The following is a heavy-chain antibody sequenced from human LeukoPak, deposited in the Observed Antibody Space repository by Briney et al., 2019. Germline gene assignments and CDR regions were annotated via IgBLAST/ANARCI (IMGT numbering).Heavy chain of an antibody. J-gene: IGHJ4*02. D-gene: IGHD3-10*01. CDR2: IKGDGGSP. V-gene: IGHV3-74*01. Sequence: GGSLRLSCAASGFTFSSYWMHWDRQVPGKGLVWVSRIKGDGGSPTYADSVKGRFTISRDNAKHTLYLQMNSLRAEDTAVYYCARKPDYYGADYWGQGTLVTVSS. CDR1: GFTFSSYW. CDR3: ARKPDYYGADY.